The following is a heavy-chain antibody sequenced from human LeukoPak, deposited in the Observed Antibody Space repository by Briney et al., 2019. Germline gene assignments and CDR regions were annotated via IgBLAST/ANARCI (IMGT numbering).Heavy chain of an antibody. Sequence: PGGSLRLSCAASGFTFSSYEMNWVRQVPGKGLEWISYISSSGSTIYFADSVKGRFTISRDNAKNSLYLHMNSLRAEDTAFYYCVREIGSHFDYWGQGTLVTVSS. CDR2: ISSSGSTI. CDR1: GFTFSSYE. CDR3: VREIGSHFDY. D-gene: IGHD6-25*01. J-gene: IGHJ4*02. V-gene: IGHV3-48*03.